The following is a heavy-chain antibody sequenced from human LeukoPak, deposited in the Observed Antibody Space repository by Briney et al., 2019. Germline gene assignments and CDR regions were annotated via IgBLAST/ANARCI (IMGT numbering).Heavy chain of an antibody. V-gene: IGHV1-18*01. CDR3: ARGGTSGWRTPNDDY. D-gene: IGHD6-19*01. J-gene: IGHJ4*02. CDR2: ISAYNGNT. CDR1: GYTFTSYG. Sequence: GASVKVSCKASGYTFTSYGISWVRQAPGQELEWMGWISAYNGNTNYAQKLQGRVTMTTDISTSTVYMELKSLRSDDTAVYYCARGGTSGWRTPNDDYWGQGTLVTVSS.